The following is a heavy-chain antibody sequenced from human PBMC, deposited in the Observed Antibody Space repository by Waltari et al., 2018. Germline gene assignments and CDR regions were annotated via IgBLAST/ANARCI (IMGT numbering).Heavy chain of an antibody. CDR3: AKGWYYYGMDV. J-gene: IGHJ6*02. D-gene: IGHD6-13*01. CDR1: GFTFSSYG. V-gene: IGHV3-30*02. CDR2: IRYEGSNK. Sequence: QVQLVESGGGVVQPGGSLRLSCAASGFTFSSYGMHWVRQAPGKGLEWVAFIRYEGSNKYYADSVKGRFTISRDNSKNTLYLQMNSLRAEDTAVYYCAKGWYYYGMDVWGQGTTVTVSS.